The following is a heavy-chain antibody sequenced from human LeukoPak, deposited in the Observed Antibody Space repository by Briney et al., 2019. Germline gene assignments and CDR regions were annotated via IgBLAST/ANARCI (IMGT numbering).Heavy chain of an antibody. D-gene: IGHD3-22*01. V-gene: IGHV4-39*01. CDR3: ARHPSGSSFDY. J-gene: IGHJ4*02. CDR2: IHYSGST. Sequence: SETLSLTCTVSGASISSSSYYWGWIRQHPGKGLEWIATIHYSGSTYHNPSLKSRVTMSVDTSKNQFSLKLSSVTAADTAVYYCARHPSGSSFDYWGQGTLVTVSS. CDR1: GASISSSSYY.